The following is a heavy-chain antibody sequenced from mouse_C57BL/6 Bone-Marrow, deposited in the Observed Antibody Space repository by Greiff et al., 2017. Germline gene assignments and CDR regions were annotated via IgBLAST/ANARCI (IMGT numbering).Heavy chain of an antibody. CDR1: GYTFTSYW. J-gene: IGHJ2*01. CDR3: ARFPITTVVAKDY. V-gene: IGHV1-59*01. D-gene: IGHD1-1*01. CDR2: IDPSDSYT. Sequence: QVQLQQPGAELVRPGTSVKLSCKASGYTFTSYWMHWVKQRPGQGLEWIGVIDPSDSYTNYNQKFKGKATLTVDTSSSTAYMQLSSLTSEDSAVYYCARFPITTVVAKDYWGQGTTLAVSS.